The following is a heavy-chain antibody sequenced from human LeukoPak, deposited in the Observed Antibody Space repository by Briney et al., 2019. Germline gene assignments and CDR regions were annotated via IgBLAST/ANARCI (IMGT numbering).Heavy chain of an antibody. Sequence: ASVKVSCKAAGFTVTDHCMYWVRQAPGQGLEWMGWINGKRGDTNYAQNFQDRVTMTRDTSTSTVYMELSRLTVDDTAFYYCASDHDWGVHYWRRGTLVTVSS. CDR1: GFTVTDHC. CDR3: ASDHDWGVHY. CDR2: INGKRGDT. V-gene: IGHV1-2*02. D-gene: IGHD3-9*01. J-gene: IGHJ4*02.